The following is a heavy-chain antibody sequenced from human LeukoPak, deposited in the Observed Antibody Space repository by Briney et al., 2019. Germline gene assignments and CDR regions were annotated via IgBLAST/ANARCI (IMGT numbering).Heavy chain of an antibody. CDR2: IYYSGST. CDR3: ARVRYSSSSGHYFDY. D-gene: IGHD6-6*01. V-gene: IGHV4-59*01. J-gene: IGHJ4*02. Sequence: SETLSLTCTVSGGSISSYYWSWIRQPPGKGLEWIGYIYYSGSTNYNPSLKSRVTISVDTSKNQFSLKLSSVTAADTAVYYCARVRYSSSSGHYFDYWGQGTLVTVSS. CDR1: GGSISSYY.